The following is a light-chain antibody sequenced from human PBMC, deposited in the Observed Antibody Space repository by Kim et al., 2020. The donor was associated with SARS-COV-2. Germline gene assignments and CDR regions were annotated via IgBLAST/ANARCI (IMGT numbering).Light chain of an antibody. V-gene: IGKV1-27*01. CDR1: QGISSS. J-gene: IGKJ4*01. CDR2: AAS. CDR3: QQRNSWPLT. Sequence: DIQMTQSPSTLSVSVGDRVTITCRASQGISSSLAWYQQKPGKVPRLLIYAASTLQSGIPSRFSGSGSGTDFTLTISSLQPEDFAPYYCQQRNSWPLTFGGGTKVDIK.